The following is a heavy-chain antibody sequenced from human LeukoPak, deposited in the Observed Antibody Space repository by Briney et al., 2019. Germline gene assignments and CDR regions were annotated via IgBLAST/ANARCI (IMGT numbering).Heavy chain of an antibody. D-gene: IGHD6-19*01. CDR2: ISGSGGST. J-gene: IGHJ4*02. V-gene: IGHV3-23*01. CDR3: AKVLAVAGYEADY. Sequence: SGGSLRLSCAASGFTFSSYAMSWVRQAPGKGLEWVSAISGSGGSTYYADSVKGRFTISRDNSKNTLYLQMNSLRAEDTAVYYCAKVLAVAGYEADYWGQGTLVTVSS. CDR1: GFTFSSYA.